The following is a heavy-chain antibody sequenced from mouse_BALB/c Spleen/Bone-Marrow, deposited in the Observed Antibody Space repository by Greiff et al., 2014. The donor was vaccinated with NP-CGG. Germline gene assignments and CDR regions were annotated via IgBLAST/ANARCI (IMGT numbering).Heavy chain of an antibody. V-gene: IGHV5-4*02. D-gene: IGHD2-3*01. CDR2: ISDGGSYT. Sequence: DVKLQESGGGLVKPGGSLKLSCAASGFTFSDYYMYWVRQTPEKRLEWVATISDGGSYTYYPDSVKGRFTISRDNAKNNLYLQLSSLKSEDTAMYYCARGPRDDDMDYWGQGTSVTVSS. CDR1: GFTFSDYY. J-gene: IGHJ4*01. CDR3: ARGPRDDDMDY.